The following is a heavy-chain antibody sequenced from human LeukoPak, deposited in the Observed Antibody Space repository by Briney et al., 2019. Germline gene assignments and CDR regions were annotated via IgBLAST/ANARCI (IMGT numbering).Heavy chain of an antibody. J-gene: IGHJ3*02. V-gene: IGHV1-2*04. CDR3: ARGKGGSSWYFHAFDI. D-gene: IGHD6-13*01. Sequence: ASVKVSCKASGYTFTGYYMHWVRQAPGQGLEWMGWINPNSGGTNYAQKFQGWVTMTRDTSISTAYLELSRLRSDDTAVYYCARGKGGSSWYFHAFDIWGQGTMVTVSS. CDR2: INPNSGGT. CDR1: GYTFTGYY.